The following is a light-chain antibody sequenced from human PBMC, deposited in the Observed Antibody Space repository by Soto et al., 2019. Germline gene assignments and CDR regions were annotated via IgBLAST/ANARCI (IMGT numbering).Light chain of an antibody. J-gene: IGKJ4*01. CDR2: EAS. Sequence: TQLTQSPSSLSASVGDRVTITCRASQGISSFLVWYQQKPGKAPKLLIYEASTLQSGVPSRFSGRGSGTDFTLTISSLQPEDFATYYCQQLNSFPFTFGGGTKVDIK. CDR3: QQLNSFPFT. V-gene: IGKV1-9*01. CDR1: QGISSF.